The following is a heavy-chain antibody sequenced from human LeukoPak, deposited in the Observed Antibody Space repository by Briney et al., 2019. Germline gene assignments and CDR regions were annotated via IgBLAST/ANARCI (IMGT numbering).Heavy chain of an antibody. CDR2: INPSGST. D-gene: IGHD3-3*01. CDR1: GGSFSGYY. J-gene: IGHJ5*02. CDR3: ARGPNDVLRFLEWLPRSNWFDP. V-gene: IGHV4-34*01. Sequence: PSETLSLTCAVYGGSFSGYYWSWIRQPPGKGLEWIGEINPSGSTNYNPSLKSRVTISVDTSKNQFSLKLSSVTAADTAVYYCARGPNDVLRFLEWLPRSNWFDPWGQGTLVTVSS.